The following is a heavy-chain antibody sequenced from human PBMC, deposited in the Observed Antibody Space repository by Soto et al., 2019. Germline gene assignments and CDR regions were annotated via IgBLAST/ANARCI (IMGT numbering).Heavy chain of an antibody. CDR2: IFFSGST. J-gene: IGHJ6*02. D-gene: IGHD3-16*01. CDR1: GGSINSGGYY. V-gene: IGHV4-31*03. Sequence: PSETVSLTCSVSGGSINSGGYYWTWVRQHPGKGLEWIGYIFFSGSTYYNPSLKSRVTISVDMSKNQFFLNLRSVTVADTAVYFCGITFVPYGMDVWGQGTTVTVSS. CDR3: GITFVPYGMDV.